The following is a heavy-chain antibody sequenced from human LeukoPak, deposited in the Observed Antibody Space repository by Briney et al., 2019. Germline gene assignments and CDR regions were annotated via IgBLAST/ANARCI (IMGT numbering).Heavy chain of an antibody. CDR1: GFSFSTHA. CDR3: AKAVGTVAGPPDY. CDR2: ISGSGSI. D-gene: IGHD4-23*01. J-gene: IGHJ4*02. V-gene: IGHV3-23*01. Sequence: GGSLRLSCAASGFSFSTHAMSWVRQAPGKGLEWVSVISGSGSIYYADSVKGRFTISRDNSKSTVFLQMNSLRGEDMAVYYCAKAVGTVAGPPDYWGQGTLVTVSS.